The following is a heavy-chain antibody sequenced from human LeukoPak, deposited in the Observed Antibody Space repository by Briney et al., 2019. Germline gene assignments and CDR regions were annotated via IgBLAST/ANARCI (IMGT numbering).Heavy chain of an antibody. J-gene: IGHJ4*02. D-gene: IGHD3-3*01. CDR1: GFTFSSYS. V-gene: IGHV3-48*01. Sequence: GGSLRLSCAASGFTFSSYSMNWVRQAPGKGLEWVSYISSSSSTIYYADSVKGRFTISRDNAKNSLYLQMNSLRAEDTAVYYCARDSRSPYDFWSGYWDYWGQRTLVTVSS. CDR3: ARDSRSPYDFWSGYWDY. CDR2: ISSSSSTI.